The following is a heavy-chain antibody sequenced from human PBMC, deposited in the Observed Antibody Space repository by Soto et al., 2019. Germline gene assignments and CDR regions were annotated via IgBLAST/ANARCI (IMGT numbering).Heavy chain of an antibody. Sequence: SETLSLTCSVSGGSVTGGGYYWSWIRQLPGKGPEWIGYIYHTGSTFYNPSLKSRVTISLDTSKSQFSLKLTSVTAADTAMYYCAGSPARSMFAYWGQGSPVTVSS. D-gene: IGHD3-10*01. J-gene: IGHJ4*02. V-gene: IGHV4-31*03. CDR2: IYHTGST. CDR1: GGSVTGGGYY. CDR3: AGSPARSMFAY.